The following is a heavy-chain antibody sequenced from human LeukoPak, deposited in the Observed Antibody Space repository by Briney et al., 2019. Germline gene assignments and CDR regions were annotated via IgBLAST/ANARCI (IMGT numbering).Heavy chain of an antibody. CDR2: ISAYNGNT. Sequence: GASVKVSCKASGYTFTSYGISWVRQAPGQGLEWMGWISAYNGNTNYAQKLQGRVTMTTDTSTSTAYMELRSLRSDDTAVYYCARDWWGVGATPHDAFDIWGQGTMVTVSS. CDR3: ARDWWGVGATPHDAFDI. CDR1: GYTFTSYG. J-gene: IGHJ3*02. D-gene: IGHD1-26*01. V-gene: IGHV1-18*01.